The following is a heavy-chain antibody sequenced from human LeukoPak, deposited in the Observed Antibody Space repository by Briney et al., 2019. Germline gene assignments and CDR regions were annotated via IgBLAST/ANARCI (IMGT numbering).Heavy chain of an antibody. D-gene: IGHD3-22*01. V-gene: IGHV1-18*01. CDR2: ISAYNGNT. Sequence: ASVKVSCKASGYTFTSYGISWVRQAPGQGLEWMGRISAYNGNTNYVQKLQGRVTMTTDTSTSTAYMELRSLRSDDTAVYYCARSYCDSSGYAHLAQRFDPWGQGTLVTVSS. J-gene: IGHJ5*02. CDR1: GYTFTSYG. CDR3: ARSYCDSSGYAHLAQRFDP.